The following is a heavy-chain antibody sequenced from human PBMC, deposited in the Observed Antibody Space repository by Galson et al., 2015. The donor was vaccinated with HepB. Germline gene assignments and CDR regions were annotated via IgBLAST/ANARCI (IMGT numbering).Heavy chain of an antibody. D-gene: IGHD2-2*01. Sequence: SLRLSCAASGFTFSSYAMHWVRQAPGKGLEWVAVISYDGSNKYYADSVKGRFTISRDNSKNTLYLQMNSLRAEDTAVYYCAKDLGDYARRRDYWGQGTLVTVSS. V-gene: IGHV3-30-3*01. CDR1: GFTFSSYA. CDR2: ISYDGSNK. J-gene: IGHJ4*02. CDR3: AKDLGDYARRRDY.